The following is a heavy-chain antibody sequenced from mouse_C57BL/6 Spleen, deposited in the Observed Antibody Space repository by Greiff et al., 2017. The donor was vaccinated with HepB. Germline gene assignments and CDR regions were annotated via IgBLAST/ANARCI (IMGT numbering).Heavy chain of an antibody. V-gene: IGHV3-1*01. CDR2: ISYSGST. D-gene: IGHD4-1*01. CDR1: GYSITSGYD. Sequence: EVQLQESGPGMVKPSQSLSLTCTVTGYSITSGYDWHWIRHFPGNKLEWMGYISYSGSTNYNPSLKSRISLTHDTSKNHFFLKLNSVTTEDTATYYCARGDWDEDAMDYWGQGTSVTVSS. CDR3: ARGDWDEDAMDY. J-gene: IGHJ4*01.